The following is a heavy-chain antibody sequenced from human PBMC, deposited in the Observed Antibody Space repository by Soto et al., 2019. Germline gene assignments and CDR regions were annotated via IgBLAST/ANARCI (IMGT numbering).Heavy chain of an antibody. CDR1: GYTFANFD. Sequence: ASVKVSCKTSGYTFANFDFSWVRQAPGQGLEWMGWVSNRNGVTNYAENFRDRVTISTDTSTNTVYMELRSLRSDDTGVYFCARERLNTGWYGFDYWGQGTQVTVSS. J-gene: IGHJ4*02. D-gene: IGHD6-19*01. V-gene: IGHV1-18*04. CDR3: ARERLNTGWYGFDY. CDR2: VSNRNGVT.